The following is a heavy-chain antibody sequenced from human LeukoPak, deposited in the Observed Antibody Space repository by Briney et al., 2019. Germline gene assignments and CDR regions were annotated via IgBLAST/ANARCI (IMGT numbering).Heavy chain of an antibody. V-gene: IGHV4-4*07. CDR2: IYTSGST. CDR3: ARYPFYGDYAWFDP. D-gene: IGHD4-17*01. Sequence: SETLSLTCTVSGGSISSYYWSWIRQPAGKGLEWVGRIYTSGSTNYNPSLKSRVTMSVDTSKNQFSLKLSSVTAADAAVYYCARYPFYGDYAWFDPWGQGTLVTVSS. J-gene: IGHJ5*02. CDR1: GGSISSYY.